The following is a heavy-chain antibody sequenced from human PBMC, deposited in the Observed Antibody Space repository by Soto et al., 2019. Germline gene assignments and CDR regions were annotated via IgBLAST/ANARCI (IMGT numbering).Heavy chain of an antibody. D-gene: IGHD2-2*01. V-gene: IGHV1-69*01. CDR2: IIPIFGTA. CDR3: SRGREVPAAIYYYYAMDV. J-gene: IGHJ6*02. CDR1: VGTFSCYA. Sequence: QVQLVQSGAEVKKPGSSVKVSCKDSVGTFSCYAISWVRQAPGQGLEWMGGIIPIFGTANYAQKFQGRVTITADESTSTAYMELSSLRSEDTAVYYCSRGREVPAAIYYYYAMDVWGQGTTVTVSS.